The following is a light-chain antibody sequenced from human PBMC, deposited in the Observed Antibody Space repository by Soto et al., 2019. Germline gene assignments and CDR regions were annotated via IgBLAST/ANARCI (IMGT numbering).Light chain of an antibody. CDR3: QQYDSDSLT. Sequence: DVQMTQSPSTLSASVGDRVTITCRASQSIKNLLAWYQQKPGKAPKFLIYDVSTLESGVPSRFSGSVSGTEVTITISSMQPEDFATYYCQQYDSDSLTFGGWTRVEIK. J-gene: IGKJ4*01. CDR1: QSIKNL. CDR2: DVS. V-gene: IGKV1-5*01.